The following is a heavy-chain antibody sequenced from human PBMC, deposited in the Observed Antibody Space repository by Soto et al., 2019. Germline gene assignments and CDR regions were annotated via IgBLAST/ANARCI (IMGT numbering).Heavy chain of an antibody. CDR2: VTANGGST. V-gene: IGHV3-23*01. CDR1: GFTFSVYA. Sequence: GSLRLSCAATGFTFSVYAMTWVRQAPGKGLEWVSAVTANGGSTYSADSVKGRFTISRDNSKNTLFLQMNSLRAEDTAVYYCASLGVGDWANYYYYYGMDVWGQGTTVTV. D-gene: IGHD2-21*02. CDR3: ASLGVGDWANYYYYYGMDV. J-gene: IGHJ6*02.